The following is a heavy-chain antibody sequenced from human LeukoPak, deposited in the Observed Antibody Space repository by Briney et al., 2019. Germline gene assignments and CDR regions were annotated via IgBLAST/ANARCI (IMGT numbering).Heavy chain of an antibody. CDR3: ARRYCNSGICYFYDY. CDR2: IFQDRNT. CDR1: SGNS. D-gene: IGHD2-8*01. V-gene: IGHV4-38-2*01. J-gene: IGHJ4*02. Sequence: PSVTLSLTCAVSSGNSWDWIRQPPGKGLERVGSIFQDRNTYYNPSLKRRVIISLDTSKRQFSLNLISVTAVDTAVYYCARRYCNSGICYFYDYWGQGTLVTVSS.